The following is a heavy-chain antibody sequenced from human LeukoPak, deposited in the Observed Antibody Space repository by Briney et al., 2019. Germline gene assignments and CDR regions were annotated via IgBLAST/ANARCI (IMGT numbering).Heavy chain of an antibody. J-gene: IGHJ5*02. CDR1: GYTFTGYY. Sequence: GASVKVSCKASGYTFTGYYIHWVRQAPGQGLEWMGWINPNSGGTNSAQKFQGRVTMTRDTSISTAYMELSRLRSDDTAVYYCARDRLAAAATEYNWFDPWGQGTLVTVSS. V-gene: IGHV1-2*02. CDR2: INPNSGGT. D-gene: IGHD6-13*01. CDR3: ARDRLAAAATEYNWFDP.